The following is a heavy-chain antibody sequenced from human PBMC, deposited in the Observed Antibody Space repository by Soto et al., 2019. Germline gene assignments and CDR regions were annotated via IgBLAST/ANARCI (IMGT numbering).Heavy chain of an antibody. J-gene: IGHJ4*02. CDR3: ARDKITGLFDY. V-gene: IGHV4-61*08. Sequence: SETLSLTCTVSGGSISSGGYYWTWIRQPPGKGLEWMGYIYYSGTTTNYNPSLKSRVTLSVDTSKNQYSLKLSSVTAADTAVYYCARDKITGLFDYWGQGTLVTVS. CDR1: GGSISSGGYY. CDR2: IYYSGTTT. D-gene: IGHD2-8*02.